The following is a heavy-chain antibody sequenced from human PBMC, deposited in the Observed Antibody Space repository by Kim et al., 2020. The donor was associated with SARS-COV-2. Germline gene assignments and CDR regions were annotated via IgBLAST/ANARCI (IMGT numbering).Heavy chain of an antibody. CDR3: AKDSVPSIYYFYYMDL. CDR1: GFTFTNYA. D-gene: IGHD3-10*01. J-gene: IGHJ6*03. CDR2: ISGGGGST. Sequence: GGSLRLSCAASGFTFTNYAMGWVRRTPEKGLEWVSAISGGGGSTKYADSVEGRFIISRDNSKNTLYLQMNSLRADDTAVYYCAKDSVPSIYYFYYMDLWGKGAPLTVSS. V-gene: IGHV3-23*01.